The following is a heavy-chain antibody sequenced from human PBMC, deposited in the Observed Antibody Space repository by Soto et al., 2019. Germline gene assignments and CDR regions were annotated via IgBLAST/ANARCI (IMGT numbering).Heavy chain of an antibody. Sequence: PGGSVRLSCAASGFTFSSYAMSWVRQAPGKGLEWVSAISGSGGSTYYADSVKGRFTISRDNSKNTLYLQMNSLRAEDTAVYYCAKSPKVISTSFDDWGQGSLVTVSS. J-gene: IGHJ4*02. CDR2: ISGSGGST. CDR1: GFTFSSYA. CDR3: AKSPKVISTSFDD. V-gene: IGHV3-23*01. D-gene: IGHD3-22*01.